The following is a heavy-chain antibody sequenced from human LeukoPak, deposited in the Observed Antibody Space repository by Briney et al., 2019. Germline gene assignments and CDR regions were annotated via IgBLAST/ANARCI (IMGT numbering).Heavy chain of an antibody. D-gene: IGHD2-2*01. CDR1: GGSISIYY. J-gene: IGHJ6*03. V-gene: IGHV4-4*07. CDR3: ARVLPAASYYYYMDV. Sequence: PSETLSLTCTVSGGSISIYYWSWIRQPAGKGLEWIGRIYTSGSTNYNPSLKSRVTISVDKSKNQFSLKLSSVTAADTAVYYCARVLPAASYYYYMDVWGKGTTVTVSS. CDR2: IYTSGST.